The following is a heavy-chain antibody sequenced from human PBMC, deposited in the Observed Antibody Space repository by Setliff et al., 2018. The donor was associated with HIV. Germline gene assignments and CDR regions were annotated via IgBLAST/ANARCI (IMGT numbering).Heavy chain of an antibody. Sequence: SETLSLTCAVSGLSMSTTSYYWGWIRQPPGKGLEWIGYIYYSGSTFYNPSLKSRAAISIDTSKNQFFLKLKSVTVADTAVYYCAREPDKIAAADSWGQGTLVTVSS. V-gene: IGHV4-31*11. J-gene: IGHJ4*02. CDR1: GLSMSTTSYY. D-gene: IGHD6-13*01. CDR2: IYYSGST. CDR3: AREPDKIAAADS.